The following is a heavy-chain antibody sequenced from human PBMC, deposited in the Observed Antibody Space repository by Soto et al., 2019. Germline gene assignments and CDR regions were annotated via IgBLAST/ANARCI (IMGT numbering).Heavy chain of an antibody. D-gene: IGHD3-10*01. CDR3: ARDQGVRYGSGSLAY. CDR1: GFTFSSYG. J-gene: IGHJ4*02. V-gene: IGHV3-33*01. Sequence: QVQLVESGGGVVQPGRSLRLSCAASGFTFSSYGMHWVRQAPGKGLEWVAVIWYDGSNKYYADSVKGRFTISRDNSKNTLYLQMNSLRADDTAVYYCARDQGVRYGSGSLAYWGQGTLVTVSS. CDR2: IWYDGSNK.